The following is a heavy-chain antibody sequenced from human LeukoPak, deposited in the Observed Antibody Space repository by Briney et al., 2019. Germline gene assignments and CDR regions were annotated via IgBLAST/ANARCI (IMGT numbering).Heavy chain of an antibody. CDR2: IYYSGST. Sequence: PSETLSLTCAVSGGSISSGSYSWSWIRQPPGKGLEWIGYIYYSGSTYYNPSLKSRVTISVDTSKNQFSLKLSSVTAADTAVYYCARAGDSYYYYGMDVWGQGTTVTVSS. CDR1: GGSISSGSYS. CDR3: ARAGDSYYYYGMDV. V-gene: IGHV4-30-2*05. D-gene: IGHD2-21*01. J-gene: IGHJ6*02.